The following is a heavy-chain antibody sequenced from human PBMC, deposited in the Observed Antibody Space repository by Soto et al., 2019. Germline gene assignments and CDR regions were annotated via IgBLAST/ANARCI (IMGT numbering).Heavy chain of an antibody. V-gene: IGHV1-18*01. J-gene: IGHJ4*02. CDR2: ISAYNGNT. D-gene: IGHD6-13*01. CDR3: ARDFLEQQLPVLFDY. Sequence: ASVKVSCKASGYTFTSYGISWVRQAPGQGLEWMGWISAYNGNTNYAKKNQGRVTMTKDTSTSTAYMELRSLRSDYTAVYYCARDFLEQQLPVLFDYWGQGTLVTVSS. CDR1: GYTFTSYG.